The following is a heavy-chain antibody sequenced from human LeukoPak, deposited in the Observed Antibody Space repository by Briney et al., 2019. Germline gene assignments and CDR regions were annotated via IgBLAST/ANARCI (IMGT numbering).Heavy chain of an antibody. CDR1: GFTFSSYW. J-gene: IGHJ4*02. V-gene: IGHV3-74*01. Sequence: PGGSLRLSCAASGFTFSSYWMHWVRQAPGKGLVWVSRINSDGSNTRYADSVKGRFTIPRDNAKNTLYLQMNSLRAEDTAVYYCARDGLAVAPGPLVDYWGQGTLVTVSS. D-gene: IGHD6-19*01. CDR2: INSDGSNT. CDR3: ARDGLAVAPGPLVDY.